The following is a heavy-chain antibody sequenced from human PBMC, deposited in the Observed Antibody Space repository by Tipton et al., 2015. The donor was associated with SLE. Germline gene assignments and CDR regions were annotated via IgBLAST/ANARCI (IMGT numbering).Heavy chain of an antibody. CDR1: GFTFSDYY. CDR3: ARDQDDYYDSGGLPDY. Sequence: GSLRLSCAASGFTFSDYYMSWIRQAPGKGLEWVSYISSSGSTIYYADSVKGRFTISRDNAKNSLYLQMNSLRAEDTAVYYCARDQDDYYDSGGLPDYWGQGTLVTVSS. CDR2: ISSSGSTI. J-gene: IGHJ4*02. V-gene: IGHV3-11*04. D-gene: IGHD3-22*01.